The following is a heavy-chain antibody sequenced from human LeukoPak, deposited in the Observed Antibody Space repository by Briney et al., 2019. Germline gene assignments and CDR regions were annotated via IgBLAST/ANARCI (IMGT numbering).Heavy chain of an antibody. D-gene: IGHD2-2*01. J-gene: IGHJ3*02. CDR1: GFTFSSYG. CDR3: AKDSHCSSTSCYDAFDI. V-gene: IGHV3-23*01. CDR2: ISGSGGST. Sequence: GGSLRLSFAASGFTFSSYGMSWVRQAPGKGLEWVSAISGSGGSTYYADSVKGRFTISRDNSKNTLYLQMNSLRAEDTAVYYCAKDSHCSSTSCYDAFDIWGQGTMVTVSS.